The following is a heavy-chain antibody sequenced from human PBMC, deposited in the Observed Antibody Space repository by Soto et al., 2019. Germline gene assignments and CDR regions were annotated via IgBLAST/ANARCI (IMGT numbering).Heavy chain of an antibody. J-gene: IGHJ5*02. CDR1: GRSISSSSYY. V-gene: IGHV4-39*02. Sequence: SETLSLTCTVSGRSISSSSYYWGWIRQPPGKGLEWIGSIYYSGSTYYNPSLKRRVTISVDTSKNHFSLELSSVTAADTAGYYCARVLRYFDWLHNSWLDPWGQGTLVTVSS. CDR3: ARVLRYFDWLHNSWLDP. D-gene: IGHD3-9*01. CDR2: IYYSGST.